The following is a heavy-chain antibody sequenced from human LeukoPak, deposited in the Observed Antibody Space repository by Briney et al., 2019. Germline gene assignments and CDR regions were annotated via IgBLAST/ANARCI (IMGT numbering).Heavy chain of an antibody. V-gene: IGHV4-39*07. D-gene: IGHD1-26*01. J-gene: IGHJ4*02. CDR3: ARDHSGSYYY. Sequence: SETLSLTCTVSGGSISSSSYYWGWIRQPPGKGLEWIGSIYYSGSTYYNPSLKSRVTISVDTSKNQFSLKLSSVTAADTAVYYCARDHSGSYYYWGQGTLVTVSS. CDR2: IYYSGST. CDR1: GGSISSSSYY.